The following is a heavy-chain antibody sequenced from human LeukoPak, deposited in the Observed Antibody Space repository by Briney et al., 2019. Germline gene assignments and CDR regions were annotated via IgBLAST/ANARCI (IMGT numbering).Heavy chain of an antibody. V-gene: IGHV3-21*01. D-gene: IGHD3-22*01. J-gene: IGHJ4*02. CDR3: ASSGHYYDSSGYSDY. CDR1: GFTFSSYS. CDR2: ISSSSSYI. Sequence: GGSLRLSCAASGFTFSSYSMNWVRQAPGKGLEWVSSISSSSSYIYYADSVKGRFTISRDNATNSLYLQMNSLRAEDTALYYCASSGHYYDSSGYSDYWGQGTLVTVSS.